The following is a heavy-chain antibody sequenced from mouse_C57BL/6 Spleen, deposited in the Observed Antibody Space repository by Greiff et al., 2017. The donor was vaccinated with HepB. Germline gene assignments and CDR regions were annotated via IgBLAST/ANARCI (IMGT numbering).Heavy chain of an antibody. D-gene: IGHD1-1*01. CDR1: GFTFSDAW. CDR2: IRNKANNHAT. J-gene: IGHJ1*03. Sequence: EVKLQESGGGLVQPGGSMKLSCAASGFTFSDAWMDWVRQSPEKGLEWVAEIRNKANNHATYYAESVKGRFTISRDDSKSSVYLQMNILRAEDTGIYYCTRGYGSSYWYFDVWGTGTTVTVSS. V-gene: IGHV6-6*01. CDR3: TRGYGSSYWYFDV.